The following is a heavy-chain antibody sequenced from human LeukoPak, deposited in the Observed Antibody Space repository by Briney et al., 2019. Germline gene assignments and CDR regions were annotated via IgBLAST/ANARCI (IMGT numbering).Heavy chain of an antibody. J-gene: IGHJ5*02. CDR2: INHSGST. CDR1: GGSFSGCY. Sequence: SETLSLTCAVYGGSFSGCYWSWIRQPPGKGLEWIGEINHSGSTNYNPSLESRVIISVDTSENQFSLKLSSVTAADTAVYYCARATYYYDSRYWFDPWGQGTLVTVSS. CDR3: ARATYYYDSRYWFDP. V-gene: IGHV4-34*01. D-gene: IGHD3-22*01.